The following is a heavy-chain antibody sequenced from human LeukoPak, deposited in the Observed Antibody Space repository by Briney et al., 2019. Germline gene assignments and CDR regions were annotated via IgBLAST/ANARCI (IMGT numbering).Heavy chain of an antibody. CDR2: ITSSGYI. V-gene: IGHV3-21*01. CDR1: GFTFSSYT. D-gene: IGHD4-23*01. Sequence: PGGSLRLSCAASGFTFSSYTMTWVRQAPGKGLEWVSSITSSGYIYYADSVKGRFTMSRDNAKNSLDLQMNSLRAEDTAVYYCASKLAGYWGQGTLVTVSS. CDR3: ASKLAGY. J-gene: IGHJ4*02.